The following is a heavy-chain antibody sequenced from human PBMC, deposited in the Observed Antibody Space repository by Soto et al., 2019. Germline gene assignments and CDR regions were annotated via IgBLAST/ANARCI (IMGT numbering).Heavy chain of an antibody. D-gene: IGHD3-3*01. CDR3: AREERFLEWLLSV. J-gene: IGHJ4*02. Sequence: SETLSLTCAVYVGSFSGYYWSWIRQPPGKGLEWIGEINHSGSTNYNPSLKGRVTISVDTSKNQFSLKLSSVTAADTAVYYCAREERFLEWLLSVWGQGTLVTVSS. CDR1: VGSFSGYY. V-gene: IGHV4-34*01. CDR2: INHSGST.